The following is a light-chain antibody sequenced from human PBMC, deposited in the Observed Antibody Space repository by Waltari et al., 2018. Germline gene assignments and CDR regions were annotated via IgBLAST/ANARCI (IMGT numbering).Light chain of an antibody. Sequence: QSVLTQPPSVSAAPGQRVTTSLSGGGSIIGNNYVSWYRQFPGTAPKLLIYENTNRPSGIPGRFSGSKSGTSATLDITGLQAGDEADYYCGTWDSSLSGAVFGGGTHLTVL. CDR3: GTWDSSLSGAV. V-gene: IGLV1-51*02. J-gene: IGLJ7*01. CDR1: GSIIGNNY. CDR2: ENT.